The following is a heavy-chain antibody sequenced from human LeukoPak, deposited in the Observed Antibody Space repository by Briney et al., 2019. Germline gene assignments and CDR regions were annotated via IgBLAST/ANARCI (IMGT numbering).Heavy chain of an antibody. CDR3: ARYSSTFSYYGVDV. CDR2: ISADNGNT. V-gene: IGHV1-18*01. CDR1: GYTFTSYL. J-gene: IGHJ6*02. Sequence: ASVKVSCKTSGYTFTSYLISWVRQAPGQGLEWMGWISADNGNTNYAQRLQGRVTITTDTSTSTAYMELRSLRSDDTAVYYCARYSSTFSYYGVDVWGQGTTVTVSS. D-gene: IGHD6-13*01.